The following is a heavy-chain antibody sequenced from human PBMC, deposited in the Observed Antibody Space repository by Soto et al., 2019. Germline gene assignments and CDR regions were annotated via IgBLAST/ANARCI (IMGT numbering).Heavy chain of an antibody. V-gene: IGHV3-73*01. CDR1: GFTFSGPA. D-gene: IGHD2-2*01. CDR2: IRSKSNDYAT. J-gene: IGHJ4*02. Sequence: PGGSLRLSFAGSGFTFSGPAIHWFRKASGKGLEWVGRIRSKSNDYATSYATSVKGRFTISRDDSKNTSYLQMDRLETEDTAVYYCTVGVVVKDATDYWGQGTLVTVSS. CDR3: TVGVVVKDATDY.